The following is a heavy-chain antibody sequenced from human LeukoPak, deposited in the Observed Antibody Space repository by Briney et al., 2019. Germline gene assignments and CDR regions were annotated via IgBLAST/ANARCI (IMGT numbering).Heavy chain of an antibody. CDR1: GFTFDDYT. CDR3: EKGRTIPPHYSTTRNYFETKAHFDY. V-gene: IGHV3-43*01. CDR2: INRGGSTT. Sequence: GGSLRLSCEGSGFTFDDYTMHWVRQAPGKGLEWVSLINRGGSTTVYAESVKGRFTISRDNSKNSLYLQMNSLRPEDTALYYCEKGRTIPPHYSTTRNYFETKAHFDYWGQGTLVTVSS. D-gene: IGHD1-26*01. J-gene: IGHJ4*02.